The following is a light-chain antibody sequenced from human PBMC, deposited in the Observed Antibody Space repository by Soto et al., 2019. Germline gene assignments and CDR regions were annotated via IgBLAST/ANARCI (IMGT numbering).Light chain of an antibody. Sequence: EIVMTQSPGTLSVSPGERATLSCRASQSVSSSLAWYQQKPGQAPRLLIYDASNRATGIPARFSGSGSGTDFTLTISSLEPEDFAVYYCQQRSNWSITFGQGTRLEIK. CDR3: QQRSNWSIT. J-gene: IGKJ5*01. CDR2: DAS. CDR1: QSVSSS. V-gene: IGKV3-11*01.